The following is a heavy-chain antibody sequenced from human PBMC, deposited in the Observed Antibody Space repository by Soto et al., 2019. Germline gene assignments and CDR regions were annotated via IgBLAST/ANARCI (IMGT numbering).Heavy chain of an antibody. CDR2: IIPLIDVT. V-gene: IGHV1-69*08. CDR1: GGTFSSYT. Sequence: QVQLVQSGAEVKKTGSSVVVSCKASGGTFSSYTINWVRQAPGQGLEWMGRIIPLIDVTNYAQKFQDRVTISADISTSIAYIELSSVPPEAAAVYYCARETGKVSVPMVYASLHMDVWGKGKTVTVSS. CDR3: ARETGKVSVPMVYASLHMDV. J-gene: IGHJ6*03. D-gene: IGHD2-8*01.